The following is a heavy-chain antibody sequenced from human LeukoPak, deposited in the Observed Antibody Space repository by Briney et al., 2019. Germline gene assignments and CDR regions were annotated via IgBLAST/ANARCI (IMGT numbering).Heavy chain of an antibody. D-gene: IGHD4-17*01. CDR1: GFTFESFA. CDR3: AKRPTTVTTFGRDY. Sequence: GGSLRLSCAASGFTFESFAMSWVRQAPRKGLEWLSAISGSGASTYYGDSVKGRFTISRDNSRDTLYLQMDSLRAEDTAVYYCAKRPTTVTTFGRDYWGQGTLVTVSS. V-gene: IGHV3-23*01. J-gene: IGHJ4*02. CDR2: ISGSGAST.